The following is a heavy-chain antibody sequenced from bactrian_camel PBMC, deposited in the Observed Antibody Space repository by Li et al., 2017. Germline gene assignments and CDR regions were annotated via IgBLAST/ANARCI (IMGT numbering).Heavy chain of an antibody. CDR2: INTDGST. V-gene: IGHV3S53*01. D-gene: IGHD6*01. J-gene: IGHJ6*01. CDR3: AAELYGGRWPDLHPRDFAY. CDR1: STYC. Sequence: HVQLVESGGTSNLPGGSLTLSCTGVSTYCMGWFRQAPGKEREGVAIINTDGSTVYGASVKGRFTISKDNDKNTLYLQMNSLKPEDTAMYYCAAELYGGRWPDLHPRDFAYWGQGTQVTVS.